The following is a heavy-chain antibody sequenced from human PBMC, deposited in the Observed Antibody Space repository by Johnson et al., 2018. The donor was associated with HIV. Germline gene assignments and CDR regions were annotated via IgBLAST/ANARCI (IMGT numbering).Heavy chain of an antibody. D-gene: IGHD1-26*01. CDR1: GFTFSSYG. CDR3: NTGPVGATKGGGAFDI. CDR2: IWSYGSSK. Sequence: QVQLVESGGGVVQPGRSLRLSCAASGFTFSSYGMHWVRQAPGKGLEWVAVIWSYGSSKYYADSVKGRFTISRDNSKNTLYLQMNNLKTEDTAVYYCNTGPVGATKGGGAFDIWGQGTMVTVSS. J-gene: IGHJ3*02. V-gene: IGHV3-33*01.